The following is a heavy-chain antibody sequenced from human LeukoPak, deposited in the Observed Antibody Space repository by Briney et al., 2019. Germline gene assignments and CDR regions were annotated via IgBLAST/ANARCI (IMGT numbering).Heavy chain of an antibody. Sequence: RGSLTPSCAASGFTFSSYSMSWVRQAPGKGLEWVSSISSSSSYIYYADSVKGRFTISRDNAKNSLYLQMNSLRAEDTAVYYCAREIRLRFLAWLPSANFYMDVWGKGTKVIVSS. V-gene: IGHV3-21*01. CDR1: GFTFSSYS. CDR2: ISSSSSYI. D-gene: IGHD3-3*01. CDR3: AREIRLRFLAWLPSANFYMDV. J-gene: IGHJ6*03.